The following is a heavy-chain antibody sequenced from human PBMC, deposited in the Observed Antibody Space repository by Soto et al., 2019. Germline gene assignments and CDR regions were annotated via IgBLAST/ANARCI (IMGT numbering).Heavy chain of an antibody. D-gene: IGHD6-13*01. CDR3: AKAGRSRWQFDY. J-gene: IGHJ4*02. Sequence: EVQLLESGGGLVQPGGSLRLSCAASGFTFSSYAMSWVRQAPGKGLEWVSHITGSGGNTYYADSVKGRFTISRDKSKNTLYLHMTSLRAEDTAVCYCAKAGRSRWQFDYWGQGTLVTVSS. CDR2: ITGSGGNT. V-gene: IGHV3-23*01. CDR1: GFTFSSYA.